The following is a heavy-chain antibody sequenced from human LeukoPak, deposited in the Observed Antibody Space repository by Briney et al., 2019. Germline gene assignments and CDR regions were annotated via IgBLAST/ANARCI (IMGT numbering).Heavy chain of an antibody. Sequence: ASVKVSCKASGGTFSSYAICWVRQAPGQGLEWMGIINPSGGSTSYAQKFQGRVTMTRDTSTSTVYMELSSLRSEDTAVYYCASSTRSWYDAFDIWGQGTMVTVSS. CDR1: GGTFSSYA. D-gene: IGHD6-13*01. J-gene: IGHJ3*02. V-gene: IGHV1-46*01. CDR2: INPSGGST. CDR3: ASSTRSWYDAFDI.